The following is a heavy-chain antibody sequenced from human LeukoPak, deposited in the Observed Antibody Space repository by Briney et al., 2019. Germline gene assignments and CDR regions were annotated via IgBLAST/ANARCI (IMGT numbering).Heavy chain of an antibody. CDR3: ARDPSSFWELARGPHDY. Sequence: ASVKVSCKASGYTFTSYGISWVRQAPGQGHEWMGWISAYNGNTNYAQKLQGRVTMTTDTSTSTAYMELRSLRSDDTAVYYCARDPSSFWELARGPHDYWGQGTLVTVSS. J-gene: IGHJ4*02. CDR2: ISAYNGNT. V-gene: IGHV1-18*01. D-gene: IGHD1-26*01. CDR1: GYTFTSYG.